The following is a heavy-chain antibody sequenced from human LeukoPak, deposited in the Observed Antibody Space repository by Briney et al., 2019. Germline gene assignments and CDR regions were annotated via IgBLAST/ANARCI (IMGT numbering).Heavy chain of an antibody. CDR3: AKSESMDYFDY. Sequence: GRSLRLSCAASGFTFDDYAMHWVRQAPGKGLEWVSGISWNSGSMGYADSVKGRFTISRDNAKNSLYLQMNSLRAEDTALYYCAKSESMDYFDYWGQGTLVTVSS. V-gene: IGHV3-9*01. CDR2: ISWNSGSM. CDR1: GFTFDDYA. J-gene: IGHJ4*02. D-gene: IGHD5-24*01.